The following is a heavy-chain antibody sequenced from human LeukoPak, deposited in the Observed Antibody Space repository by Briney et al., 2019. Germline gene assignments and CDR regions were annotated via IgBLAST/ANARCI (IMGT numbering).Heavy chain of an antibody. CDR2: ISGSGGST. CDR3: AKDYQAY. V-gene: IGHV3-23*01. CDR1: SFTFRSYA. Sequence: PGGSLRLACAASSFTFRSYAMSWVGEGPGKGLEWVSAISGSGGSTYYADSVKGRFTISRDNSKNTLYLQMNSLRAEDTAVYYCAKDYQAYWGQGTLVTVSS. J-gene: IGHJ4*02. D-gene: IGHD3-16*02.